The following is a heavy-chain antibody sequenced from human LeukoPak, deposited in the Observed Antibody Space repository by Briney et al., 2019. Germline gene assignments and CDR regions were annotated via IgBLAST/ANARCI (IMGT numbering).Heavy chain of an antibody. CDR3: ARMWMGYDSSGYYSSTWFDP. CDR1: GVTFSGYY. V-gene: IGHV4-34*01. D-gene: IGHD3-22*01. Sequence: PSETLSFTCAVYGVTFSGYYWSWIRQPPGKGLEWIGEINHSGSTNYNPSLKSRVTISVDTSKNQFSLKLSSVTAADTAVYYCARMWMGYDSSGYYSSTWFDPWGQGTLVTVSS. CDR2: INHSGST. J-gene: IGHJ5*02.